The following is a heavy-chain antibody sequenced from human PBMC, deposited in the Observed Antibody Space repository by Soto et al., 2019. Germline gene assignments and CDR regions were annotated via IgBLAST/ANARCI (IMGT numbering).Heavy chain of an antibody. D-gene: IGHD2-8*01. J-gene: IGHJ4*02. CDR1: GGSVSSGSYY. CDR2: IYYSGST. Sequence: LSLTCTVSGGSVSSGSYYWSWIRQPPGKGLERIGYIYYSGSTNYNPSLKSRVTISVDTSKNQFSLKLSSVTAADTAVYYCARGYGAFDYWGQGTLVTV. CDR3: ARGYGAFDY. V-gene: IGHV4-61*01.